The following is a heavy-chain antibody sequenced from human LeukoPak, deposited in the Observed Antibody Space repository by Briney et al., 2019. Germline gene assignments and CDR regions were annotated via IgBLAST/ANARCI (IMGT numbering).Heavy chain of an antibody. CDR1: GGSISSGAYY. V-gene: IGHV4-30-4*01. CDR2: IYYSGST. J-gene: IGHJ4*02. D-gene: IGHD3-10*01. CDR3: ARGMSMVRGVIGD. Sequence: PSQTLSLTCTLSGGSISSGAYYWSWIRQPPGKGLEWIGYIYYSGSTYYNPSLKSRVTISVDTSKNQFSLKLSSVTAADTAVYYCARGMSMVRGVIGDWGQGTLVTVSS.